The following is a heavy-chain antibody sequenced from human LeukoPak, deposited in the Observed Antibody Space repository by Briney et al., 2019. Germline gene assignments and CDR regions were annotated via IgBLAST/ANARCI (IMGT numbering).Heavy chain of an antibody. CDR1: GFTLSSYG. D-gene: IGHD3-22*01. V-gene: IGHV3-30*02. J-gene: IGHJ4*02. Sequence: GGSLRLSCAASGFTLSSYGMHWVRQAPGKGLEWVAVIWYDGSNKYYADSVKGRFTISRDNSKNTLYLQMNSLRAEDTAVYYCAKDPYDSSGYYYAGNFDYWGQGTLVTVSS. CDR2: IWYDGSNK. CDR3: AKDPYDSSGYYYAGNFDY.